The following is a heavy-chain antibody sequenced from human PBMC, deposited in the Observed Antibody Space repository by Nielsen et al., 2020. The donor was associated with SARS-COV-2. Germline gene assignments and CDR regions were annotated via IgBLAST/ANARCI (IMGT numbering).Heavy chain of an antibody. D-gene: IGHD4-11*01. CDR1: GGSLSSSNHY. Sequence: SETLSLTCKVSGGSLSSSNHYWAWVRQPPGKGLEWIGGIDYTGNTFYNPSLESRVTISVYTSKSQFSLNLTSVTGADTAVYYCARESVTRPYYLFLDVWGNGTTVTVSS. CDR3: ARESVTRPYYLFLDV. CDR2: IDYTGNT. J-gene: IGHJ6*04. V-gene: IGHV4-39*07.